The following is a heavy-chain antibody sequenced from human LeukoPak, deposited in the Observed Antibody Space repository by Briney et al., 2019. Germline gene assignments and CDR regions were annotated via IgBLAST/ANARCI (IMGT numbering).Heavy chain of an antibody. CDR3: AREVQVVPAATHYYYYYMDV. Sequence: ASVKVSCKASGGTFSSYAISWVRQAPGQGLEWMGGIIPIFGTANYRQKFQGGVTTTADECTSTAYMELSRLRSEDTAVYYCAREVQVVPAATHYYYYYMDVWGKGTTVTVSS. V-gene: IGHV1-69*13. CDR2: IIPIFGTA. D-gene: IGHD2-2*01. J-gene: IGHJ6*03. CDR1: GGTFSSYA.